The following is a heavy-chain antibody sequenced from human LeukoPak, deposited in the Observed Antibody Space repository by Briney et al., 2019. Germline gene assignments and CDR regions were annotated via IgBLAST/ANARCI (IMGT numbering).Heavy chain of an antibody. CDR2: IYYSGST. J-gene: IGHJ4*02. CDR3: ARFMVRGCSDY. CDR1: GGSISSYY. D-gene: IGHD3-10*01. Sequence: PSETLSLTCTVSGGSISSYYWSWIRQPPGKGLEWIGYIYYSGSTNYNPSLKSRVTISVDTSKNQFSLKLSFVTAADTAVYYCARFMVRGCSDYWGQGTLVTVSS. V-gene: IGHV4-59*08.